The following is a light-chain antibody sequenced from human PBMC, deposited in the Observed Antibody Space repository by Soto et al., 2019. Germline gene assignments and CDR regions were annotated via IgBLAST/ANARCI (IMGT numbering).Light chain of an antibody. V-gene: IGKV1-39*01. Sequence: DIPMTPYKTPLSASVGHIVTITCLASQSISTYLNWYQQKLGKAPKLLISAASTLQSGVPSRFRGGASGTDFTLTISSLQLDDFATYYCQQSYNTPLPFAQVTKVDI. CDR3: QQSYNTPLP. J-gene: IGKJ1*01. CDR2: AAS. CDR1: QSISTY.